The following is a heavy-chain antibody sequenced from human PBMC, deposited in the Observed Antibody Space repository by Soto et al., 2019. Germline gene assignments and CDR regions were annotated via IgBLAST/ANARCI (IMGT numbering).Heavy chain of an antibody. CDR1: GGSFSGYY. Sequence: QVQLQQWGAGLLKPSETLSLTCAVYGGSFSGYYWSWIRQPPGKGLEWIGEINHSGSTNYNTSLKGLVTISVATRKNQFYMKLSSLTAADTAVYYCARGVPIATRPGSYYYYYYMDVWGKGTTVTVSS. D-gene: IGHD6-6*01. J-gene: IGHJ6*03. V-gene: IGHV4-34*01. CDR2: INHSGST. CDR3: ARGVPIATRPGSYYYYYYMDV.